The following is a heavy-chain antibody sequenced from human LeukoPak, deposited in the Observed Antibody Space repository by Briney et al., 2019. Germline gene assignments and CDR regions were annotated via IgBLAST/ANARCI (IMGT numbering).Heavy chain of an antibody. J-gene: IGHJ4*02. CDR1: GFTFSDHI. Sequence: QAGGSLRLSCAASGFTFSDHIMNWVRQLPGKRLEWVAYVSCSGSTVYYADSVKGRFTISRDNGKSSLYLQMNSLRVEDTALYYCVRQFASWGQGTLVTVSS. CDR3: VRQFAS. CDR2: VSCSGSTV. V-gene: IGHV3-48*01.